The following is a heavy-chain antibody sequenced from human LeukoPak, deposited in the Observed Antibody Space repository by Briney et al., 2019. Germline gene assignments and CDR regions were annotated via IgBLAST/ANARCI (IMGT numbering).Heavy chain of an antibody. CDR1: GFTFSSYS. Sequence: GGSMRLSCAVSGFTFSSYSMNWVRQAPGKGLEWVSSISSSSSYIYYADSVKGRFTISRDNAKSSLYLQMNSLRAEDTAVYYCARDQTGFDYWGQGTLVTVSS. CDR3: ARDQTGFDY. J-gene: IGHJ4*02. CDR2: ISSSSSYI. V-gene: IGHV3-21*01.